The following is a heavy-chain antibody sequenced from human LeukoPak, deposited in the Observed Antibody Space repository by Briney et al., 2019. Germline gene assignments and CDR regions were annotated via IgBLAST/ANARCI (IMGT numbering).Heavy chain of an antibody. D-gene: IGHD3-10*01. J-gene: IGHJ4*02. CDR2: ISSDGSYK. CDR1: GFTFSHYG. CDR3: AKDSPSGFDY. V-gene: IGHV3-30*18. Sequence: PGRSLRLSCAASGFTFSHYGMHWVRQAPGKGLEWVAVISSDGSYKDYVNSVKGRFTISRDNSKNTLYLQMNSLTIEDTAVYYCAKDSPSGFDYWGQGILVTVSS.